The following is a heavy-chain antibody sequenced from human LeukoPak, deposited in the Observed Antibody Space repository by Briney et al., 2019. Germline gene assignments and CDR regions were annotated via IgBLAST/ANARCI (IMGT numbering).Heavy chain of an antibody. J-gene: IGHJ4*02. CDR2: INPNSGGT. CDR1: GYTFTGYY. V-gene: IGHV1-2*02. CDR3: AREELLAFDY. D-gene: IGHD1-7*01. Sequence: ASMKVSCKASGYTFTGYYMHWVRQAPGQGLEWMGWINPNSGGTNYAQKFQGRVTMTTDTSISTAYMELSRLRSDDTAVYYCAREELLAFDYWGQGSLVTVSS.